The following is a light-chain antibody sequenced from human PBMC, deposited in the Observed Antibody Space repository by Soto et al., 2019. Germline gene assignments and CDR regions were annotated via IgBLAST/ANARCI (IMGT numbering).Light chain of an antibody. V-gene: IGLV2-14*03. CDR2: DVS. J-gene: IGLJ1*01. Sequence: YVLTQPASVSGSPGQSITISCTGTTTDVGSYNFVSWYQQHPGKAPKLMIYDVSNRPSGVSDRFSGSKSGNTASLTIFGLQAEDEADYYCSSYATSILEVFGTGTKVTVL. CDR3: SSYATSILEV. CDR1: TTDVGSYNF.